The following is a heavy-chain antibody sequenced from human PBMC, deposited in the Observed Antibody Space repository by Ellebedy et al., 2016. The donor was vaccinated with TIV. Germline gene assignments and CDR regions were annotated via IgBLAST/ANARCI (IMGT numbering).Heavy chain of an antibody. D-gene: IGHD6-19*01. Sequence: GGSLRLXXAASGFTFSTYGMTWVRQAPGKGLEWVSTIRNTGGATYYADSVKGRFTISRDNSKNTLSLQMNSLRPEDTALYYCAKKLVLAGLRTTDAFDIWGQGTMVTVSS. CDR3: AKKLVLAGLRTTDAFDI. J-gene: IGHJ3*02. V-gene: IGHV3-23*01. CDR1: GFTFSTYG. CDR2: IRNTGGAT.